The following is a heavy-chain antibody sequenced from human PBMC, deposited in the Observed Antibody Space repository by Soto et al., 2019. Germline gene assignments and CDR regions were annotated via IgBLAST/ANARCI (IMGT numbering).Heavy chain of an antibody. CDR3: ASRRITIRGVDY. D-gene: IGHD3-3*01. V-gene: IGHV4-61*01. Sequence: SXTLSRTCTVSGGSVSSGSYYWIWIRQPPGKGLEWIGYIYYSGSTNYNPSLKSRVTISVDTSKNQFSLKLSSVTAADTAVYYCASRRITIRGVDYWGQGTLVTVSS. CDR1: GGSVSSGSYY. CDR2: IYYSGST. J-gene: IGHJ4*02.